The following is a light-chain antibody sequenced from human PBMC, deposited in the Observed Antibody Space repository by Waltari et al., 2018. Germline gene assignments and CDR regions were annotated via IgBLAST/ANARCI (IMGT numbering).Light chain of an antibody. J-gene: IGKJ2*01. CDR1: QSLTKRY. CDR3: QQYGSSVMYT. CDR2: GAS. Sequence: VLTQSPGTLSLSPGERAPLSCRASQSLTKRYLAWYQQKPGQAPRLLIYGASSRAAGIPDRFSGSGSGTDFTLTISRLGPDDFAVYYCQQYGSSVMYTFGQGTKLEIK. V-gene: IGKV3-20*01.